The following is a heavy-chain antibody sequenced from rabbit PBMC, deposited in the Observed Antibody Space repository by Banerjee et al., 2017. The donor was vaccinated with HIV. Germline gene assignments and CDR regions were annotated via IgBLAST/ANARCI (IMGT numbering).Heavy chain of an antibody. J-gene: IGHJ4*01. Sequence: QEQLVESGGGLVQPEGSLTLTCTASGFDLSSYYYMCWVRQAPGKGLEWIGYINPVFGSTYCASWVNGRFTISSHDAQNTLYLQLTSLTAADTATYFCARITYSYPDYLLTFNLWGQGTLVTVS. V-gene: IGHV1S43*01. CDR1: GFDLSSYYY. D-gene: IGHD7-1*01. CDR3: ARITYSYPDYLLTFNL. CDR2: INPVFGST.